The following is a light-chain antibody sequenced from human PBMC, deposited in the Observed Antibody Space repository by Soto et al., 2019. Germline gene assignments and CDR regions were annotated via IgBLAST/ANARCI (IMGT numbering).Light chain of an antibody. CDR1: SSDVGGYNY. CDR3: SSYAGSSNSYV. Sequence: QSALTQPPSASGSPGQSVTISCTGTSSDVGGYNYVSWYQQHPGKAPKLMIYEVSKRPSGVPDRFSGSKSGNTASLTVSGLQADDEADYYCSSYAGSSNSYVFGTGTQLTVL. J-gene: IGLJ1*01. V-gene: IGLV2-8*01. CDR2: EVS.